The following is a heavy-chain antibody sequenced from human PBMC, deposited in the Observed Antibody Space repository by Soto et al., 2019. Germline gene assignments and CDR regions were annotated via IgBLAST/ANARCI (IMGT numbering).Heavy chain of an antibody. J-gene: IGHJ4*02. CDR3: ARGPKGYDSSGYEDY. CDR1: GYTFTSYY. Sequence: QVQLVQSGAEVKKPGASVKVSCKASGYTFTSYYMHWVRQAPGQGLEWMGIINPSGGSTSYAQKFQGRVTMTRDTSTSTVYMELSSLRSEDTAVYYCARGPKGYDSSGYEDYWGQGTLVTVSS. V-gene: IGHV1-46*01. D-gene: IGHD3-22*01. CDR2: INPSGGST.